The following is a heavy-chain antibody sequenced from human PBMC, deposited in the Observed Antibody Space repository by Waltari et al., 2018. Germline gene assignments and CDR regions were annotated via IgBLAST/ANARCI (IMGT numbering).Heavy chain of an antibody. D-gene: IGHD4-4*01. CDR3: ARDPHYSNFDY. V-gene: IGHV3-7*01. Sequence: EVHLVESGGGLVQPGGSMRLSGAASGFTFSTYWMTLVRQAPGKGLELLANIKGDGSQKNYVDSLKVRFTISRDTANNSLYLQMNSLRAEDTAVYYCARDPHYSNFDYWGQGTLVTVSS. CDR1: GFTFSTYW. J-gene: IGHJ4*02. CDR2: IKGDGSQK.